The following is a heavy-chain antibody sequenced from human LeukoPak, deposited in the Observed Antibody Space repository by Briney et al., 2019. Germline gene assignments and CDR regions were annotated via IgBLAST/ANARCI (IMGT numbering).Heavy chain of an antibody. CDR3: LRTTLGPAGAIDY. Sequence: PGESLRLSCAASGFTFSSYWMHWVRQVPGKGLVWVSRINTDGSSVTYAEFVKGRFTISRDNAKNTLYLQMNSLRAEDTAVYYCLRTTLGPAGAIDYWGQGTLVAVSS. CDR2: INTDGSSV. CDR1: GFTFSSYW. V-gene: IGHV3-74*01. D-gene: IGHD2-2*01. J-gene: IGHJ4*02.